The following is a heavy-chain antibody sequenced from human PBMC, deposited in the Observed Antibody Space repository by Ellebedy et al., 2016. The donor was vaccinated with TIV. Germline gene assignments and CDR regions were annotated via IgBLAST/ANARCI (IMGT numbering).Heavy chain of an antibody. CDR2: INTNTGNP. V-gene: IGHV7-4-1*02. D-gene: IGHD3-16*01. J-gene: IGHJ4*02. Sequence: AASVKVSCKASGYSFTDYYMHWVRQAPGQGLEWMGWINTNTGNPTFAQGFRGRFGFSQDTSVSTAYLEITSLKTEDTAVYYCARDLEVWGNIAYWGQGTLVTVSS. CDR1: GYSFTDYY. CDR3: ARDLEVWGNIAY.